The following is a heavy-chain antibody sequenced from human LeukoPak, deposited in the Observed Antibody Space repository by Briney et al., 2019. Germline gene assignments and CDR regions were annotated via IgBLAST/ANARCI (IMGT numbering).Heavy chain of an antibody. J-gene: IGHJ4*02. CDR1: GYTFTSYD. CDR3: ARAGVVRRYFDY. D-gene: IGHD2-15*01. CDR2: MNPNSGNT. Sequence: ASVKVSCKASGYTFTSYDINWVRQATGQGLEWMGWMNPNSGNTGYAQKFQGRVTITRNTSISTAYMELSSLRSEDTAVYYCARAGVVRRYFDYWGQGTLVTVSS. V-gene: IGHV1-8*03.